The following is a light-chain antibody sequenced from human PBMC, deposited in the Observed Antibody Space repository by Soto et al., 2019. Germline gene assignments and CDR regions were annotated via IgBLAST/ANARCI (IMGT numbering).Light chain of an antibody. V-gene: IGLV2-14*01. CDR3: NSYTSNNTQV. CDR1: SSDVGGYNY. J-gene: IGLJ1*01. Sequence: QSVLTQPASVSGSPGQSITISWTGTSSDVGGYNYVSWYQQHPGKAPKLMIYDVSDRPSGVSNRFSGSKSGNTASLTISGLQAEDEADYYCNSYTSNNTQVFGTGTKVTVL. CDR2: DVS.